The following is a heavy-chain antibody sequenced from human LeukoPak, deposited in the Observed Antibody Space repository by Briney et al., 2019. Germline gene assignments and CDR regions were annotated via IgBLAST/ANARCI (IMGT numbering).Heavy chain of an antibody. V-gene: IGHV4-61*02. CDR3: ARAWELLTFDY. CDR1: GGSISSGSYY. Sequence: SETLSLTCTVPGGSISSGSYYWSWIRQPAGKGLERIGRIYTSGSTNYNPSLKSRVTISVDTSKNQFSLKLSSVTAADTAVYYCARAWELLTFDYWGQGTLVTVSS. D-gene: IGHD1-26*01. CDR2: IYTSGST. J-gene: IGHJ4*02.